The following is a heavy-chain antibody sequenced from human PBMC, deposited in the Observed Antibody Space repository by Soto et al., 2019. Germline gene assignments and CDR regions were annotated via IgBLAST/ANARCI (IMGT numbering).Heavy chain of an antibody. CDR3: ARQGRKDIVIMVPDY. D-gene: IGHD2-8*01. Sequence: GESLKISCKGSGYSFTSYWIRWVRQMPGKGLEWMGRIDPSDSYTNYSPSFQGHVTISADKSISTAYLQWTSLKASDTAMYYCARQGRKDIVIMVPDYWGQGPLVTVSS. CDR2: IDPSDSYT. CDR1: GYSFTSYW. V-gene: IGHV5-10-1*01. J-gene: IGHJ4*02.